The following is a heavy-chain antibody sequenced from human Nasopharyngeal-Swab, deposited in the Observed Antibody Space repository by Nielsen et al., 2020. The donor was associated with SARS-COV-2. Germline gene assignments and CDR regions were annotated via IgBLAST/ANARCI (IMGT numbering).Heavy chain of an antibody. V-gene: IGHV3-74*01. CDR3: ARGLDGS. CDR1: GFTVTTYW. Sequence: GESLKISCVAYGFTVTTYWMHWVRQVPGKGLVWVSRINDDGTKTDYADSVKGRFTISRDNTKNTLFLQMNSLKTEDTAIYYCARGLDGSWGQGTLVTVSS. J-gene: IGHJ4*02. CDR2: INDDGTKT. D-gene: IGHD1-26*01.